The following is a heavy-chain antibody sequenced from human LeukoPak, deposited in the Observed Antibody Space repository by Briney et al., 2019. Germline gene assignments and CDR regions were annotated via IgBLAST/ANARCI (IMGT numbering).Heavy chain of an antibody. CDR2: IYGGGTT. CDR1: GFSVGGNY. V-gene: IGHV3-53*01. J-gene: IGHJ4*02. Sequence: GGSLRLSCAASGFSVGGNYMTWVRQAPGKGLEWVSVIYGGGTTYYADSVKGRFTISRDNSKNTVYLQMSSLRAEDTAVYYCARAVAGTVLDYWGQGTLVTVSS. D-gene: IGHD6-19*01. CDR3: ARAVAGTVLDY.